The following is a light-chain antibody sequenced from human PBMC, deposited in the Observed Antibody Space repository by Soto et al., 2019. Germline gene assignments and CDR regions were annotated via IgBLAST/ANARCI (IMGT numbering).Light chain of an antibody. CDR2: WAS. V-gene: IGKV4-1*01. CDR1: QSVLHSSNNKNY. CDR3: QQYYNTPFT. J-gene: IGKJ3*01. Sequence: DVVMTQSPDSLAVSLGERATINCKSSQSVLHSSNNKNYLAWYQQKSGQPPKLLIYWASTRESGVPGRFSGSGSGTDFTLTIDSLQAEDVAVYYCQQYYNTPFTFGPGTKVDL.